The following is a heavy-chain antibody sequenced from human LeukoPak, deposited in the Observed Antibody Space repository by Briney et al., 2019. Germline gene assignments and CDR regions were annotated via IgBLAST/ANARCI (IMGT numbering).Heavy chain of an antibody. CDR2: MYSGGGT. V-gene: IGHV3-23*03. J-gene: IGHJ4*02. D-gene: IGHD1-1*01. CDR1: GFTFSSSA. Sequence: GGSLRLSCAASGFTFSSSAMSWVRQVPGKGLEWVSLMYSGGGTSYADSVKGRFTISRDTSKNTLYLQMSSLRAEDTALYYCARYDNGKDYFDYWGQGTLVTVSS. CDR3: ARYDNGKDYFDY.